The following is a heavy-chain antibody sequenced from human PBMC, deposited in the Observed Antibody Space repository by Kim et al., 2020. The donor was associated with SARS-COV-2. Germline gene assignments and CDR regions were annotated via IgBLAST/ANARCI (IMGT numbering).Heavy chain of an antibody. Sequence: GGSLRLSCAASGFSPNDHAMHWVRQAPGKGLEWVSGIMWNRDTIDYADSVKGRFTTSRDNAKNSLYLQMNSLRPEDTAFYFCTRDVLAVGADVGGQGTAVIVSS. CDR3: TRDVLAVGADV. CDR2: IMWNRDTI. J-gene: IGHJ6*02. V-gene: IGHV3-9*02. D-gene: IGHD3-3*02. CDR1: GFSPNDHA.